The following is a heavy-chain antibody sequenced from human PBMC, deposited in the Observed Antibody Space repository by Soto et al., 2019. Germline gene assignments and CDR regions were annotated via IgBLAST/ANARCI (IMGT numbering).Heavy chain of an antibody. D-gene: IGHD2-2*01. V-gene: IGHV3-23*01. CDR1: GFTFRSYA. CDR2: IGGSSGST. CDR3: AKDRSSTSCYAFDY. J-gene: IGHJ4*02. Sequence: EVQLLESGGGLLQPGGSLRLSCAASGFTFRSYAMSWVRQAPGKGLEWVSAIGGSSGSTDYADSVKGRFTISRDNSQNTLFLQMNSLRAEDTAVYYCAKDRSSTSCYAFDYWGQGTLVTVSS.